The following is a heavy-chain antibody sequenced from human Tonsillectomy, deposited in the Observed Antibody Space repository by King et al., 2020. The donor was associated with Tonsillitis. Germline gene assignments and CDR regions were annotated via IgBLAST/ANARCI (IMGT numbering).Heavy chain of an antibody. Sequence: VQLVESGGGLVQPGGALRLSCAASGFTFNSYWMSWVRYAPGKGLEWVANIKQDGSEKYYVDSVKGRFTISRDNAKNSLYLQMNSLRAEDAAVYYCARERGSKAFDIWGQGTMVTVSS. D-gene: IGHD6-13*01. J-gene: IGHJ3*02. CDR2: IKQDGSEK. CDR1: GFTFNSYW. V-gene: IGHV3-7*04. CDR3: ARERGSKAFDI.